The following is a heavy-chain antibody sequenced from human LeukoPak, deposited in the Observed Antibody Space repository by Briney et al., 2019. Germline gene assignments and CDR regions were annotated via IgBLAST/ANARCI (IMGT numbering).Heavy chain of an antibody. CDR2: ISWNSGSI. CDR3: ASLLAAFDI. J-gene: IGHJ3*02. CDR1: GFTFDDYA. Sequence: GGSLGLSCAASGFTFDDYAMHWVRQAPGKGLEWVSGISWNSGSIGHADSVKGRFTISRDNAKNSLYLQMNSLRAEDTALYYCASLLAAFDIWGQGTMVTVSS. V-gene: IGHV3-9*01.